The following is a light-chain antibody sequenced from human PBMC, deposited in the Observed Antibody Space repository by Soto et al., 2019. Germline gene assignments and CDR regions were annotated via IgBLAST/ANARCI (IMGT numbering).Light chain of an antibody. J-gene: IGKJ5*01. CDR3: QQRNSYQIT. Sequence: DIQLTQSPSFLSASVGDRVTITCRASQGISSYLAWYQQKPGKAPKLLIYAASTLQRGVPSRFSGSGSGTEFTLTISSLQPEDFATYYCQQRNSYQITFGQGKRLEIK. CDR2: AAS. CDR1: QGISSY. V-gene: IGKV1-9*01.